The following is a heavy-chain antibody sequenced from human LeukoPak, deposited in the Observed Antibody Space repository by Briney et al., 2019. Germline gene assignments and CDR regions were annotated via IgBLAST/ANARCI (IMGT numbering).Heavy chain of an antibody. V-gene: IGHV3-66*01. CDR1: GFTVTSNY. CDR3: ARDRGAYCGGDCYSGTGY. J-gene: IGHJ4*02. CDR2: IYSGGST. Sequence: GGSLSLSCAASGFTVTSNYMSWVRQAPGEGLEWVSVIYSGGSTYYADSVKGRFTISIDNSKNTLYLQMNSLRAEDTAVYYCARDRGAYCGGDCYSGTGYWGQGTLVTVSS. D-gene: IGHD2-21*02.